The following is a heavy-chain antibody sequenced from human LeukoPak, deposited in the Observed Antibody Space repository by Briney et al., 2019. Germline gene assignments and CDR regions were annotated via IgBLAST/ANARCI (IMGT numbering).Heavy chain of an antibody. V-gene: IGHV3-23*01. Sequence: GGSLRLSCAASGFTFSSYAMSWVRQAPGKGLEWVSGISVSGGGTYYADSVKGRFTISRDNSKNTLYLQMNSLRAEDTAVYYCAKVKWPYFDYWGQGTLVTVSS. CDR2: ISVSGGGT. J-gene: IGHJ4*02. CDR1: GFTFSSYA. CDR3: AKVKWPYFDY. D-gene: IGHD5-12*01.